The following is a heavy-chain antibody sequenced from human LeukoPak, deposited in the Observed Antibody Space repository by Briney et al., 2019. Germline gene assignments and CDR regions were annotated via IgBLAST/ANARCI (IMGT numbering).Heavy chain of an antibody. J-gene: IGHJ3*02. CDR3: ARITYCSSTSCYTGDAFDI. CDR1: GYTFTSYG. Sequence: ASVRVSCKASGYTFTSYGISWVRQAPGQGLEWMGWISAYNGNTNYAQKLQGRVTMTTDTSTSTAYMELRSLRSDDTAVYYCARITYCSSTSCYTGDAFDIWGQGTMVTVSS. V-gene: IGHV1-18*01. D-gene: IGHD2-2*02. CDR2: ISAYNGNT.